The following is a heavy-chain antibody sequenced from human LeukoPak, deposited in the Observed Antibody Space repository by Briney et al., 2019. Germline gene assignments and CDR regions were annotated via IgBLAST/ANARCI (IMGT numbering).Heavy chain of an antibody. CDR2: IYHSGSS. CDR3: AKGGYTDSTNWFDP. D-gene: IGHD5-24*01. J-gene: IGHJ5*02. Sequence: PSETLSLTCTVSGDPVSNSNWWTWVRQPPGKGLEWIGEIYHSGSSNYNPSLKSRVTISVDKSKNQFSLKLSSVTAADTAVYYCAKGGYTDSTNWFDPWGQGTLVTVSS. CDR1: GDPVSNSNW. V-gene: IGHV4-4*02.